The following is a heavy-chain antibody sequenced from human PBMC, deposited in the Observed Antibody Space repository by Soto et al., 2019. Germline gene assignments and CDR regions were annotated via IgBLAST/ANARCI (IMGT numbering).Heavy chain of an antibody. J-gene: IGHJ4*02. CDR1: GYTFTSYD. CDR2: MNPNSGNT. CDR3: ARVKYCSGGSFYGESDYYFDY. V-gene: IGHV1-8*01. D-gene: IGHD2-15*01. Sequence: ASVKVSCKASGYTFTSYDINWVRQATGQGLEWMGWMNPNSGNTGYAQKFQGRVTMTRNTSISTAYMELSSLRSEDTAVYYCARVKYCSGGSFYGESDYYFDYWCQGTLVTVSS.